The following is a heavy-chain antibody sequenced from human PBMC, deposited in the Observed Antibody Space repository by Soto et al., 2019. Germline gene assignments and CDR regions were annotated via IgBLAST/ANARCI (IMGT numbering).Heavy chain of an antibody. Sequence: ASVKVSCKASGGTFSSYTISWVRQAPGQGLEWMGRIIPILGIANHAQKFQGRVTITADKSTSTAYMELSSLRSEDSAVYSCARGPAARPDNNFDYWGQGTLVTVSS. CDR2: IIPILGIA. V-gene: IGHV1-69*02. CDR1: GGTFSSYT. J-gene: IGHJ4*02. CDR3: ARGPAARPDNNFDY. D-gene: IGHD6-6*01.